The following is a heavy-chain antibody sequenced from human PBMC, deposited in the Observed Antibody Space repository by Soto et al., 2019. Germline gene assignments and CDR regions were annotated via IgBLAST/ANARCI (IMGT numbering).Heavy chain of an antibody. CDR3: ARVKQQLVLTLDP. V-gene: IGHV4-59*01. D-gene: IGHD6-13*01. Sequence: SETLSLTCTVSGGSISSYYWSWIRQPPGKGLEWIGYIYYSGSTNYNPSLKSRVTISVDTSKNQFSLKLSSVTAADTAVYYCARVKQQLVLTLDPWGQGTLVTVSS. J-gene: IGHJ5*02. CDR1: GGSISSYY. CDR2: IYYSGST.